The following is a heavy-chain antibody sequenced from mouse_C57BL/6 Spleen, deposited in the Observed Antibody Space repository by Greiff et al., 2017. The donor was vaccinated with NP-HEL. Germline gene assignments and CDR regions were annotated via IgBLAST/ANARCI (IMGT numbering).Heavy chain of an antibody. D-gene: IGHD1-1*01. CDR2: IYPRDGST. CDR3: ARKDYNGSSPYYFDC. J-gene: IGHJ2*01. V-gene: IGHV1-78*01. Sequence: QVQLQQSDAELVKPGASVKISCKVSGYTFTDHTIHWMKQRPEQGLDWIGYIYPRDGSTKYNEKFKGKATLTADKSSSTAYMQLNSPTSEDSAVYFCARKDYNGSSPYYFDCRGQGTTLTGSS. CDR1: GYTFTDHT.